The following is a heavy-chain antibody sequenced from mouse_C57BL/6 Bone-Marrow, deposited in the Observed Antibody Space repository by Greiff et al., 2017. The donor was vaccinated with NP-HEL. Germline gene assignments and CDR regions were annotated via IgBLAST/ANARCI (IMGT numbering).Heavy chain of an antibody. CDR3: TRDRRLRSDWYFDV. D-gene: IGHD1-1*01. J-gene: IGHJ1*03. CDR1: GFTFSSYA. CDR2: ISSGGDYI. Sequence: EVKVEESGEGLVKPGGSLKLSCAASGFTFSSYAMSWVRQTPEKRLEWVAYISSGGDYIYYADTVKGRFTISRDNARNTLYLQMSSLKSEDTAMYYCTRDRRLRSDWYFDVWGTGTTVTVSS. V-gene: IGHV5-9-1*02.